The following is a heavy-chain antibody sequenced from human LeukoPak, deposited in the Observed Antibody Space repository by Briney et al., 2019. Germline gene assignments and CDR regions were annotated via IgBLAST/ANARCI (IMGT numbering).Heavy chain of an antibody. CDR2: IYSSGST. V-gene: IGHV3-53*01. CDR1: GFTVSSNY. Sequence: GGSLRLSCAASGFTVSSNYMSWVRQAPGKGLEWVSIIYSSGSTYYADSVKGRFTISRDNSKNTLYLQMNSLRAEDTAVYYCATAVVPYYYYVDVWGNGTTVTVSS. CDR3: ATAVVPYYYYVDV. D-gene: IGHD2-2*01. J-gene: IGHJ6*03.